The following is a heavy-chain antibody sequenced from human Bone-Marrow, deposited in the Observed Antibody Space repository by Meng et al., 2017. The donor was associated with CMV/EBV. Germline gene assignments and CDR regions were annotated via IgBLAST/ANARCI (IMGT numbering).Heavy chain of an antibody. CDR2: IDWDDDK. V-gene: IGHV2-70D*14. J-gene: IGHJ4*02. D-gene: IGHD1-26*01. Sequence: SGPTLVKRTPTLTLTCTYSGFSLSPSGMRVGWNRQTTGRARGRVARIDWDDDKFYSTSLKTRLTISKDTSNNKVVLTMTNMAPVDTATYYGALISPSGRSTHFDYWGQGTLVTVSS. CDR3: ALISPSGRSTHFDY. CDR1: GFSLSPSGMR.